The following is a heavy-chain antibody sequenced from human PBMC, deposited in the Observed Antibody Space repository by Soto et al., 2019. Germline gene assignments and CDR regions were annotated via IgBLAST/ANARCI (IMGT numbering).Heavy chain of an antibody. D-gene: IGHD3-10*01. CDR2: ISVYNGNT. J-gene: IGHJ4*02. Sequence: ASVKVSCKASGYTFTSYGLCWVRQALGQGLEWMGWISVYNGNTNYAQKLQGRVTMTTDTSTSTAYMELRSLRSDDTAVYYCASGWFGEFVYYFDYWGQGTLVTVSS. CDR3: ASGWFGEFVYYFDY. V-gene: IGHV1-18*01. CDR1: GYTFTSYG.